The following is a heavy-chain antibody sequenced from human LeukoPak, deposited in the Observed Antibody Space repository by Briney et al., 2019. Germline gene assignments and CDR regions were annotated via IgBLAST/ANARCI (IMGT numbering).Heavy chain of an antibody. CDR3: ARHGDPYGGPRYFDY. D-gene: IGHD2-15*01. V-gene: IGHV4-59*08. J-gene: IGHJ4*02. Sequence: SETLSLTCTVSGGSISSYYWSWIRQPPGKGLEWIGYIYYSGSTNYNPSLKSRVTISVDTSKNQFSLELSSVTAADTAVYYCARHGDPYGGPRYFDYWGQGTLVTVSS. CDR2: IYYSGST. CDR1: GGSISSYY.